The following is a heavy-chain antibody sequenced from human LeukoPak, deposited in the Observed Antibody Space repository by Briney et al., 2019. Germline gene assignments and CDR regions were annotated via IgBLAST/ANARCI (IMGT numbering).Heavy chain of an antibody. D-gene: IGHD3-10*01. J-gene: IGHJ4*02. V-gene: IGHV4-59*01. CDR2: MYYSEST. CDR1: GGSISGYY. CDR3: AREYYYGSGSYYTYFFDY. Sequence: PSETLSLTCTVSGGSISGYYWSWIRQPPGKGLEWIGYMYYSESTSYNPSLKGRVTISVDTSKNQFSLKLSSVTAADTAVYYCAREYYYGSGSYYTYFFDYWGQGTLVTVSS.